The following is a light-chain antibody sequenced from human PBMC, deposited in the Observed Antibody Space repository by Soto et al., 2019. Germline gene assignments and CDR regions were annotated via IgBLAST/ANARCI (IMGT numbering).Light chain of an antibody. J-gene: IGKJ4*01. CDR1: QSVSSY. CDR2: DAS. Sequence: EIVLTQSPATLSSSPGERATLSCRASQSVSSYLVWYQQKPGQVPRLLIYDASNRATGIPARFSGSGSGTDFTLTISSLEPEDFAVYYCQQRSDWPLTFGGGTKVEIK. CDR3: QQRSDWPLT. V-gene: IGKV3-11*01.